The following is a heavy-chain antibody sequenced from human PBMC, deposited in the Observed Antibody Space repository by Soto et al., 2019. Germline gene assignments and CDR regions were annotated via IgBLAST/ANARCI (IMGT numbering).Heavy chain of an antibody. V-gene: IGHV4-30-4*01. CDR3: ARALVPRTGTDY. Sequence: SETLSLTCTVSGGSISSGDYYWSWIRQPPGKGLEWIGYIYYSGSTYYNPSLKSRVTISVDTSKNQFSLKLSSVTAADTAVYYCARALVPRTGTDYWGQGTLVTVSS. CDR2: IYYSGST. CDR1: GGSISSGDYY. J-gene: IGHJ4*02.